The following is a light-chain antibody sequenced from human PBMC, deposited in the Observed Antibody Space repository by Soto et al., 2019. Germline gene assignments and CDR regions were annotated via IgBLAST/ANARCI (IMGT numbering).Light chain of an antibody. CDR3: QSYDSSLSGYV. Sequence: QSVLTQPPSVSGAPGQRVTISCTGSSSNIGAGYDVHWYQQLPGTAPKLLIYGNSNRPSGVPDRFSGSKSGTSASLAITGXQAXDXAXXYCQSYDSSLSGYVFGTGTKLTVL. V-gene: IGLV1-40*01. CDR2: GNS. J-gene: IGLJ1*01. CDR1: SSNIGAGYD.